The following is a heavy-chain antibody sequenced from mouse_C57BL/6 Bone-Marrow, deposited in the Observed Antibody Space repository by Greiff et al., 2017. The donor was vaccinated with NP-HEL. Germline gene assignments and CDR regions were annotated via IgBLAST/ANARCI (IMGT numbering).Heavy chain of an antibody. CDR3: ARGGYYGYYYAMDY. CDR1: GYTFTSYW. J-gene: IGHJ4*01. V-gene: IGHV1-64*01. D-gene: IGHD1-1*01. CDR2: IHPNSGST. Sequence: QVQLQQPGAELVKPGASVKLSCKASGYTFTSYWMHWVKQRPGQGLEWIGMIHPNSGSTNYNEKFKSKATLTVGKSSSTAYMQLSSLTSEDSAVYYGARGGYYGYYYAMDYWGQGTSVTVSS.